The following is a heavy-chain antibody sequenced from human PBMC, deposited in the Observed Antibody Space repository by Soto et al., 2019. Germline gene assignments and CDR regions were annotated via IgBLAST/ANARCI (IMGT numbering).Heavy chain of an antibody. CDR2: IYHSGST. V-gene: IGHV4-38-2*01. CDR3: AIDYYDSSGQFDY. CDR1: GYSISSGYY. J-gene: IGHJ4*02. Sequence: SETLSLTCAVSGYSISSGYYWGWIRQPPGKGLEWIGSIYHSGSTYYNPSLKSRVTISVDTSKNQFSLKLSSVTAADTAVYYCAIDYYDSSGQFDYWGQGTLVTVS. D-gene: IGHD3-22*01.